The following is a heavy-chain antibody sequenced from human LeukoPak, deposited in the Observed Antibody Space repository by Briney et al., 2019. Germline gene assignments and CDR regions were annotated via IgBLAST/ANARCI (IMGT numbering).Heavy chain of an antibody. Sequence: GGSLRLSCAASGFTFSSYAMHWVRQAPGKGLEWVAVISYDGSNKYYADSVKGRFTISRDNSKNTLYLQMNSLRAEDTAVYYCARVASSSSVHFDYWGQGTPVTVSS. D-gene: IGHD6-6*01. V-gene: IGHV3-30*04. CDR2: ISYDGSNK. CDR3: ARVASSSSVHFDY. J-gene: IGHJ4*02. CDR1: GFTFSSYA.